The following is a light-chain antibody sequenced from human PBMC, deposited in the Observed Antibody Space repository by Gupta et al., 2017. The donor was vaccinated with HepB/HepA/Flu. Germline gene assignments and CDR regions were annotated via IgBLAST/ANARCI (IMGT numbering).Light chain of an antibody. CDR3: QQSSSFPWT. V-gene: IGKV1-12*01. CDR2: GTS. J-gene: IGKJ1*01. Sequence: IQLTQSPSTVSASIGARVTIACRGSHAISGSLAWYKQIPGKVPKLLIYGTSRLQNGIPSRFSGRGSGTEFTLTISGLQPEDFAAYYCQQSSSFPWTFGHGTKVDI. CDR1: HAISGS.